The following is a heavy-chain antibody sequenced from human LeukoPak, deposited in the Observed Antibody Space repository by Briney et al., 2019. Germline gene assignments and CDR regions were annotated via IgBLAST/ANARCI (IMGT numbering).Heavy chain of an antibody. CDR3: ARMFVVVRPDAFNI. V-gene: IGHV4-59*01. CDR2: IYYGGST. Sequence: SETLSLTCNVSGDSISGYSWRWIRQPPGKGLEWIGNIYYGGSTSYNPSLKSRVTISIDTSNNLFSLNLRSVTAADTAVYYCARMFVVVRPDAFNIWGQGTMVTVSS. CDR1: GDSISGYS. D-gene: IGHD2-21*01. J-gene: IGHJ3*02.